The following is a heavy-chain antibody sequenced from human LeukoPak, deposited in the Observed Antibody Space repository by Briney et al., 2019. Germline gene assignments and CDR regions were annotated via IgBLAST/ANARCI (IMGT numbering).Heavy chain of an antibody. J-gene: IGHJ6*03. V-gene: IGHV1-69*01. CDR1: GGTFSSYA. CDR2: IIPIFATA. Sequence: SVKVSCKASGGTFSSYAFSWVRQAPGQGLEWMGGIIPIFATAKYAQKVQDRVTITADESTSTVYMELTSLRSEDTAVYYCARAGSNYDYYYYYMDVWGKGTTVTVSS. CDR3: ARAGSNYDYYYYYMDV. D-gene: IGHD4-11*01.